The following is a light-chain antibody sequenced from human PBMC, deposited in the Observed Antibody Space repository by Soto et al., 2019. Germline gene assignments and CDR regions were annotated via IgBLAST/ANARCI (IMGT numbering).Light chain of an antibody. CDR3: CLYARGGVV. CDR1: LSGVDTYSF. CDR2: EGN. J-gene: IGLJ3*02. V-gene: IGLV2-23*01. Sequence: QSALTQPASVSGSPGQSIGISCTGTLSGVDTYSFVSWYQHHPGAAPQLIIFEGNKRPSGVSDRFSGSRSGETASLTISGLQAEDEADYYCCLYARGGVVFGGWTQLTVL.